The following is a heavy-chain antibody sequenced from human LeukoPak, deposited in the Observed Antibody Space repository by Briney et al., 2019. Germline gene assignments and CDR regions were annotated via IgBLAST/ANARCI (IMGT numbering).Heavy chain of an antibody. D-gene: IGHD2-21*02. V-gene: IGHV1-2*02. CDR1: GYTFTDYH. J-gene: IGHJ4*02. CDR3: ARVLIPTLVTSNFDY. CDR2: INTNNGAT. Sequence: ASVKVSCRASGYTFTDYHLYWVRQAPGQGLEWMGWINTNNGATHYAQKFQGRATLTRDTSISTAYMDLSRLTSDDTAVYYCARVLIPTLVTSNFDYWGQGTLVTVSS.